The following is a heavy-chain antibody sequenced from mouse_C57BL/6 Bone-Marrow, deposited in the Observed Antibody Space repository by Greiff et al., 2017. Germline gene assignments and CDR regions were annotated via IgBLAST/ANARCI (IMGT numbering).Heavy chain of an antibody. D-gene: IGHD1-1*01. CDR1: GYAFSRSW. CDR2: IYPGDGDT. J-gene: IGHJ1*03. CDR3: ARRDYGSSGYWYFDV. V-gene: IGHV1-82*01. Sequence: VQGVASGPELVKPGASVRISCKASGYAFSRSWMNWVKQRPGKGLEWIGRIYPGDGDTNYNGKFKGTATLTADKSSSTAYMQLSRLTSADSAVYFCARRDYGSSGYWYFDVWGTGTSVTVSS.